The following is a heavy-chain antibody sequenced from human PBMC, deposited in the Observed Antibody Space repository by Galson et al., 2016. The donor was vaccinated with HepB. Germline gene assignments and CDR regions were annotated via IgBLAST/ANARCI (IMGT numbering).Heavy chain of an antibody. CDR2: IIPVFGTT. D-gene: IGHD3-10*01. J-gene: IGHJ5*01. CDR1: GGSISSYS. Sequence: SVKVSCKASGGSISSYSVNWVRQAPGQGLEWMGGIIPVFGTTNYAQKFRGRVTITADASAKTVHMELNSLISEDSAVYYCARGRVLYQDGSGNDYKYNGFDSWGQGALITVSS. CDR3: ARGRVLYQDGSGNDYKYNGFDS. V-gene: IGHV1-69*13.